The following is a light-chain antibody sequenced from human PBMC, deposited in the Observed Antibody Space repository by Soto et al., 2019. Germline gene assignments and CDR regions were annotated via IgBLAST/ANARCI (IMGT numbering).Light chain of an antibody. CDR3: QHYNSYSEA. CDR2: GAS. J-gene: IGKJ1*01. Sequence: DILMTQSPATLSLSPGGRATLSCRASQSLSNNIYLAWYQQKPGQAPRHLIYGASSRATGIPNRFSGSGSGTEFTLTISSLQPDDFATYYCQHYNSYSEAFGQGTKVDIK. CDR1: QSLSNN. V-gene: IGKV3D-15*01.